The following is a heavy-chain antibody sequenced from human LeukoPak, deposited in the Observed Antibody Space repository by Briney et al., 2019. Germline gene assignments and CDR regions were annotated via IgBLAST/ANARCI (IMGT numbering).Heavy chain of an antibody. J-gene: IGHJ6*03. Sequence: SETLSLTCSVYGGSFSGYYWSWIRQPPGKGLEWIGEINHSGSTNNNPPLKSQVTISEDTAKNEFSLKLSSVTAADRAVYYCARVRGAAREYYYMDVWGKGTKVTVSS. CDR3: ARVRGAAREYYYMDV. CDR2: INHSGST. D-gene: IGHD6-6*01. CDR1: GGSFSGYY. V-gene: IGHV4-34*01.